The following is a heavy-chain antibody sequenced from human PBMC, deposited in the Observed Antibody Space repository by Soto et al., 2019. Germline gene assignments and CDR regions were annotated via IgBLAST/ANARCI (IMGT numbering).Heavy chain of an antibody. V-gene: IGHV4-59*01. CDR3: ARVGLYSGYDSLRYFDY. Sequence: SETLSLTCTVSGGSISSYYWSWIRQPPGKGLEWIGYIYYSGSTNYNPSLKSRVTISVDTSKNQFSLKLSSVTAADTAVYYCARVGLYSGYDSLRYFDYWGQGTVVTVSS. CDR2: IYYSGST. J-gene: IGHJ4*02. D-gene: IGHD5-12*01. CDR1: GGSISSYY.